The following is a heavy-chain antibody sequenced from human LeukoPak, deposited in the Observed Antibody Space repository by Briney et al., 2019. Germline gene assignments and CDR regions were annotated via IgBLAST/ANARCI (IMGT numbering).Heavy chain of an antibody. CDR3: ARDGGYYDSSGYYTPSFDY. CDR1: GVSISTYY. D-gene: IGHD3-22*01. V-gene: IGHV4-59*01. CDR2: FSYSGST. J-gene: IGHJ4*02. Sequence: PSETLSLTCSVSGVSISTYYWIWIRQPPAKGLEWMGFFSYSGSTKYNPSLKSRVTMSVDTSKNQFSLKLSSVTAADTAVYYCARDGGYYDSSGYYTPSFDYWGQGTLVTVSS.